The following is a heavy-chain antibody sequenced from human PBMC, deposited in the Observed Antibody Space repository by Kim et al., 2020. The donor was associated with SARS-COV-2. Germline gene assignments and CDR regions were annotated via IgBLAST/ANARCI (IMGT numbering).Heavy chain of an antibody. Sequence: SETLSLTCTVSGGSISSLKYFWGWVRRPPGKGLEWIGAISPTGSTHYTPPLNGRVTISVDTPKNHFSLQLNSVIAADTAAYSCATDYWLQLAHWGPGTL. D-gene: IGHD3-9*01. V-gene: IGHV4-39*07. CDR1: GGSISSLKYF. CDR3: ATDYWLQLAH. J-gene: IGHJ4*02. CDR2: ISPTGST.